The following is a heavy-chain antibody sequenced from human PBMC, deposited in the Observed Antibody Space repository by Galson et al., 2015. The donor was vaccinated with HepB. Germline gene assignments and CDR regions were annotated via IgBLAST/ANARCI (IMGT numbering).Heavy chain of an antibody. V-gene: IGHV3-48*04. J-gene: IGHJ4*02. CDR2: ISSSSSTI. CDR1: GFTFSSYS. Sequence: SLRLSCAASGFTFSSYSMNWVRQAPGKGLEWVSYISSSSSTIYYAGSVKGRFTISRDNAKNSLYLQMNSLRAEDTAVYYCAGGQVAFDYWGQGTLVTVSS. CDR3: AGGQVAFDY. D-gene: IGHD5-12*01.